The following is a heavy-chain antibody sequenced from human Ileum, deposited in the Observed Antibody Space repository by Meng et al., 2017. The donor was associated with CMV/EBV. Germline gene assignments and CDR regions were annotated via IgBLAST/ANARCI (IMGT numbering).Heavy chain of an antibody. V-gene: IGHV4-34*01. J-gene: IGHJ4*02. CDR1: GGSLSGYY. D-gene: IGHD6-6*01. CDR2: INYTGNT. CDR3: ARGWVHSASSLHFDY. Sequence: QVQLQQLGAGLLKPSQHLYPPSGVYGGSLSGYYWSWIRQTPDKGLEWIAEINYTGNTWFNPALKSRITMSIDTSANQLSLKLTSVTAADAAVYYCARGWVHSASSLHFDYWSQGTLVTVSS.